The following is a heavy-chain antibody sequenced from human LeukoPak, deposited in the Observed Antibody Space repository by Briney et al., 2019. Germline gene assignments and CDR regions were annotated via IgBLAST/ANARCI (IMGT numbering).Heavy chain of an antibody. Sequence: ASVKVSCKASGYTFRSYVLTWVRQAPGQGLEWMGWINADNGNTKYAQKLQGRVTMTTDTSTNTAYMELGSLRPDDTAVYYCARNLPGSGWLAFDYWGQGTLVTVSS. CDR3: ARNLPGSGWLAFDY. J-gene: IGHJ4*02. D-gene: IGHD6-19*01. V-gene: IGHV1-18*01. CDR1: GYTFRSYV. CDR2: INADNGNT.